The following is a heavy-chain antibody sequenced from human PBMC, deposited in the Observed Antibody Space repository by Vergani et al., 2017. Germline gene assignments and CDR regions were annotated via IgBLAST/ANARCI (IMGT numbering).Heavy chain of an antibody. D-gene: IGHD2-15*01. CDR1: GGSFSGYY. V-gene: IGHV4-34*01. Sequence: QVQLQQWGAGLLKPSETLSLTCAVYGGSFSGYYWSWIRQPPGTGLEWIGEINHSGSTNYNPSLKSRVTISVDTSKNQFSLKLSSVTAADTAVCYCASGXTVVVVAATRGMDVWGQGTTVTVYS. J-gene: IGHJ6*02. CDR2: INHSGST. CDR3: ASGXTVVVVAATRGMDV.